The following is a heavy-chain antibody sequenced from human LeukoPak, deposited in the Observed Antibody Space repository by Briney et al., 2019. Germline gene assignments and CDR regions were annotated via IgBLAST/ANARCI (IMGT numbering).Heavy chain of an antibody. J-gene: IGHJ4*02. CDR1: GGTFSSYA. Sequence: SVKVSCKASGGTFSSYAINWVRQAPGQGLEWMGGIIPIFGSANYAQKFQGRVTITADESTSTAYMELSSLRSADTAVYYCARVVPTTLMNYFDYWGQGTRVTVSS. CDR3: ARVVPTTLMNYFDY. V-gene: IGHV1-69*13. D-gene: IGHD5-12*01. CDR2: IIPIFGSA.